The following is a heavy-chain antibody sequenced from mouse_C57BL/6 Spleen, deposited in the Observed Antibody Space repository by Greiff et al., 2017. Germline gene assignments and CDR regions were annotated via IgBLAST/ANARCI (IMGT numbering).Heavy chain of an antibody. CDR1: GYTFTSYW. CDR3: ARSVYDLYYLGG. V-gene: IGHV1-55*01. J-gene: IGHJ2*01. CDR2: IYPGSGST. Sequence: QVQLQQPGAELVKPGASVKMSCKASGYTFTSYWITWVKQRPGQGLEWIGDIYPGSGSTNYNEKFKGKATLTVDTSSNPAYMQLSSLTSKDSAVYYCARSVYDLYYLGGWGHGTTLTVS. D-gene: IGHD2-12*01.